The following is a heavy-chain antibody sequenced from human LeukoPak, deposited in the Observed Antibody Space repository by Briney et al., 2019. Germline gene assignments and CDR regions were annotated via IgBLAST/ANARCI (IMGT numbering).Heavy chain of an antibody. Sequence: ASVNVSCTASGYTFTSYYMHWVRQAPGQGLEWMGIINPSGGSTSYAQKFQDRVTMTRDTSTSTVYMELSSLRSEDTAVYYCASQPGYSYGYDYWGQGTLVTVSS. D-gene: IGHD5-18*01. CDR1: GYTFTSYY. CDR2: INPSGGST. J-gene: IGHJ4*02. V-gene: IGHV1-46*01. CDR3: ASQPGYSYGYDY.